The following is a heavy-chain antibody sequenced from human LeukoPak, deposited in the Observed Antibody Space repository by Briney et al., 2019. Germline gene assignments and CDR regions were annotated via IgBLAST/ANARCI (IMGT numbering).Heavy chain of an antibody. V-gene: IGHV3-21*01. D-gene: IGHD6-6*01. CDR2: ISSSSSYI. CDR1: GFTFSSYS. Sequence: GGSLRLSCAASGFTFSSYSMNWVRQAPGKGLEWVSSISSSSSYIYYADSVKGRFTISRDNAKNSLYLQMNSLRAEDTAVYYCARDPVEYSSSNNYYYYGMDVWGQGTTVTVSS. J-gene: IGHJ6*02. CDR3: ARDPVEYSSSNNYYYYGMDV.